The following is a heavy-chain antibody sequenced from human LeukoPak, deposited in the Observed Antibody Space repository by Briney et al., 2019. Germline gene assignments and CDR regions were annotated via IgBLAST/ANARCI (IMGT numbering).Heavy chain of an antibody. V-gene: IGHV5-51*01. CDR1: GYSFTSYW. D-gene: IGHD1-26*01. CDR2: IYPGDSDT. Sequence: GESLQISCQGSGYSFTSYWIGWVRQMPGKGLEWMGIIYPGDSDTRYSPSFQGQVTILADKSISTAYLQWSSLKASDTAMYYCASGIEEWELPYYFDYWGQGTLVTVSS. CDR3: ASGIEEWELPYYFDY. J-gene: IGHJ4*02.